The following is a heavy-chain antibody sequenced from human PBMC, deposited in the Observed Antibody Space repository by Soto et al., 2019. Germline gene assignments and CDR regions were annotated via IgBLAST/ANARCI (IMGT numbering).Heavy chain of an antibody. CDR3: ARERDSGYDPDYYYYYGMDV. J-gene: IGHJ6*02. D-gene: IGHD5-12*01. Sequence: ESGGGVVQPGRSLRLSCAASGFTFSSYAMHWVRQAPGKGLEWVAVISYDGSNKYYADSVKGRFTISRDNSKNTLYLQMNSLRAEDTAVYYCARERDSGYDPDYYYYYGMDVWGQGTTVTVSS. V-gene: IGHV3-30-3*01. CDR2: ISYDGSNK. CDR1: GFTFSSYA.